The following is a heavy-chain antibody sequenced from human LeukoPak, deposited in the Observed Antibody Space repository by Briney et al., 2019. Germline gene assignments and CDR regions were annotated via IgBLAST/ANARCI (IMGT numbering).Heavy chain of an antibody. V-gene: IGHV1-69*04. CDR2: IIPILNVP. CDR3: ARDRPRARYFDY. D-gene: IGHD2-15*01. J-gene: IGHJ4*02. Sequence: GASVKVSCKASGGTFIDYSISWVRQAPGQGLKWMGRIIPILNVPNYAQKFEGRVTITADKSTSTAYMELSSLRSEDTAVYFCARDRPRARYFDYWGQGTLVTVSS. CDR1: GGTFIDYS.